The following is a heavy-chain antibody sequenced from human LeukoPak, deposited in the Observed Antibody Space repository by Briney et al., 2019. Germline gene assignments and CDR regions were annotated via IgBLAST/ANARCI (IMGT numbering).Heavy chain of an antibody. V-gene: IGHV1-69-2*01. D-gene: IGHD2-2*01. CDR3: ATESEYCSSTSCYALLDD. Sequence: ASVKVSCKVSGYTFTDYYMHWVQQAPGKGLEWMGLVDPEDGETIYAEKFQGRVTITADTSTDTAYMELSSLRSEDTAVYYCATESEYCSSTSCYALLDDWGQGTLVTVSS. CDR1: GYTFTDYY. CDR2: VDPEDGET. J-gene: IGHJ4*02.